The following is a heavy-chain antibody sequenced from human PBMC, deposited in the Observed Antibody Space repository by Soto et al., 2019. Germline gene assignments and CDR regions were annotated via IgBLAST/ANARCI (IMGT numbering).Heavy chain of an antibody. Sequence: GGSLRLSCAASGFTFSSYAMSWVRQAPGKGLEWVSAISGSGGSTYYADSVKGRFTISRDNSKNTLYLQMNSLRAEDTAVYYCAKDLPSNRYCSSTSCYSVYWGQGTLVTVSS. CDR2: ISGSGGST. D-gene: IGHD2-2*01. CDR1: GFTFSSYA. CDR3: AKDLPSNRYCSSTSCYSVY. V-gene: IGHV3-23*01. J-gene: IGHJ4*02.